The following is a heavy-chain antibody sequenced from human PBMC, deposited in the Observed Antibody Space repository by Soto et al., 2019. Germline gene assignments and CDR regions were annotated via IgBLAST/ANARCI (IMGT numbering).Heavy chain of an antibody. Sequence: PGGSLRLSCAASGFAFSTYAFHWVRQAPGKGLEWLSVIPYDGREIYYADSVKGRFTISRDSSRNTVSLQMNSLRAEDTAIYYCARDPLAVTGSFIDYWGQGTLVTVSS. CDR3: ARDPLAVTGSFIDY. V-gene: IGHV3-30-3*01. CDR1: GFAFSTYA. J-gene: IGHJ4*02. CDR2: IPYDGREI. D-gene: IGHD6-19*01.